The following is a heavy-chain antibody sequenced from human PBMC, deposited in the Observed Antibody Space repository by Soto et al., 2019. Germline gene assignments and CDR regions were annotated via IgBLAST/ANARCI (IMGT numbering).Heavy chain of an antibody. CDR3: ARDNCMSTSCYHYFDY. CDR1: GFTFSSYW. CDR2: IKQDGSEK. V-gene: IGHV3-7*01. J-gene: IGHJ4*02. Sequence: GGSLRISCAASGFTFSSYWMSWVRQAPGKGLEWVANIKQDGSEKYYVDSVKGRFTISRDNAKNSLYLQMNSLRAEDTAVYYCARDNCMSTSCYHYFDYWGEGTLVTVSS. D-gene: IGHD2-2*01.